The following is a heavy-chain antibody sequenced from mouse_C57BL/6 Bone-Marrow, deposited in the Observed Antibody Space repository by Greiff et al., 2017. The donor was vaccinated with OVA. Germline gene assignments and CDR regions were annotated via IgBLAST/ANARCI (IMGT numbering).Heavy chain of an antibody. V-gene: IGHV1-50*01. Sequence: VQLQQPGAELVKPGASVKLSCKASGYTFTSYWMQWVKQRPGQGLEWIGEIDPSDSYTNYNQKFKGKATLTVDTSSSAAYMQLSSLTSEDAAVYYWAREVDPWFAYWGQGTLVTVSA. CDR2: IDPSDSYT. D-gene: IGHD1-1*01. J-gene: IGHJ3*01. CDR1: GYTFTSYW. CDR3: AREVDPWFAY.